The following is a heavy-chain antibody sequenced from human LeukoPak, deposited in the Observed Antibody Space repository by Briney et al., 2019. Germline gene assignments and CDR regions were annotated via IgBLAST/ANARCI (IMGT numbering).Heavy chain of an antibody. CDR2: MNPNSGNT. V-gene: IGHV1-8*01. D-gene: IGHD2-15*01. J-gene: IGHJ4*02. CDR3: ARGYCSGGSCYSLYNY. Sequence: ASVKVSCKASVYTFTSYDINWVRQATGQGLEWMGWMNPNSGNTGYAQKFQGRVTMTRNTSISTAYMELSSLRSEDTAVYYCARGYCSGGSCYSLYNYWGQGTLVTVSS. CDR1: VYTFTSYD.